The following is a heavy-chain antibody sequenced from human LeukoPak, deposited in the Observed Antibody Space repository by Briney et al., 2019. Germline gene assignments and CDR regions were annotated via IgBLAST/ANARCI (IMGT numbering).Heavy chain of an antibody. CDR3: AGVEYCSSTSCYPTIPY. CDR2: IIPIFGTA. CDR1: GGTYSSYS. Sequence: GASVKVSCKASGGTYSSYSIRWVRQAPGQGLEWMGGIIPIFGTANYAQKFQGRVTIATDESTSTVYIDLISLRSEDTAVYYCAGVEYCSSTSCYPTIPYWGQGTLVTVSS. D-gene: IGHD2-2*01. J-gene: IGHJ4*02. V-gene: IGHV1-69*05.